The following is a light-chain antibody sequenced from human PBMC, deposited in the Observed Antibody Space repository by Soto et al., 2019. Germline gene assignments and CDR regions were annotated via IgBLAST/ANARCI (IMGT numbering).Light chain of an antibody. V-gene: IGKV3-11*01. CDR2: DAS. CDR3: QQRSSWPWT. J-gene: IGKJ1*01. Sequence: EILLTQSPATLSLSPGERATLSCRASQSVGSSLAWYQQKPGQAPRLLIYDASNRATGIPGRFSGSGSGTDFTLTISNLEPEDFAVYYCQQRSSWPWTFGQGANVEIK. CDR1: QSVGSS.